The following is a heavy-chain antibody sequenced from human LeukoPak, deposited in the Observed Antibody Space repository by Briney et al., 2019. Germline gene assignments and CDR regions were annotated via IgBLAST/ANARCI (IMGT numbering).Heavy chain of an antibody. J-gene: IGHJ1*01. Sequence: QTGGSLRLSCAASGFTFSSYAMHWVRQAPGKGLEWVAVISYDGSNKYYADSVKGRFTISRDNSKNTLYLQMNSLRAEDTAVYYCARVPGVRWFRTEYFQHWGQGTLVTVSS. CDR3: ARVPGVRWFRTEYFQH. V-gene: IGHV3-30-3*01. CDR1: GFTFSSYA. CDR2: ISYDGSNK. D-gene: IGHD4-23*01.